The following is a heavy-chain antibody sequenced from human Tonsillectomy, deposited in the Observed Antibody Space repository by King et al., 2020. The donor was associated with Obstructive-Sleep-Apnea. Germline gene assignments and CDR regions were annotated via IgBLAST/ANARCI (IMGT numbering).Heavy chain of an antibody. CDR3: AGERGGTVVTLTYDY. Sequence: QVQLQESGPGLVKPSETLSLTCTVSGYSISNGYSWGWIRQPPGKGLEWIGSISHSGNTYYNPSLKSQVSPSGDTSKNQFSLRLSSVTAADTAVYYCAGERGGTVVTLTYDYWGQGTLVTVSS. CDR1: GYSISNGYS. J-gene: IGHJ4*02. CDR2: ISHSGNT. V-gene: IGHV4-38-2*02. D-gene: IGHD4-23*01.